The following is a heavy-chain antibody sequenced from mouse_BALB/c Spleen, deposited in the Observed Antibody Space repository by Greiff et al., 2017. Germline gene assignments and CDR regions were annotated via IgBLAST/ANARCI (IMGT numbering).Heavy chain of an antibody. V-gene: IGHV14-3*02. CDR2: IDPANGNT. J-gene: IGHJ4*01. CDR3: ARGRSYAMDY. Sequence: VQLKQSGAELVKPGASVKLSCTASGFNIKDTYMHWVKQRPEQGLEWIGRIDPANGNTKYDPKFQGKATITADTSSNTAYLQLSSLTSEDTAVYYCARGRSYAMDYWGQGTSVTVSS. CDR1: GFNIKDTY.